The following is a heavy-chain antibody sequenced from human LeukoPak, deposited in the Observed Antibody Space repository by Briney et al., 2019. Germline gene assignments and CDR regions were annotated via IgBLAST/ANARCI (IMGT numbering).Heavy chain of an antibody. CDR2: IATSGT. V-gene: IGHV3-23*01. CDR3: AREGLERHLALDY. J-gene: IGHJ4*02. CDR1: GFTFSSHA. Sequence: GGSLRLSCGASGFTFSSHAMSWFRQPPGTGLEWLSSIATSGTYYASSVKGRFTISRDDSNNMLFLQMNSLTAEDTAVYYCAREGLERHLALDYWGQGTVVTVSS. D-gene: IGHD1-1*01.